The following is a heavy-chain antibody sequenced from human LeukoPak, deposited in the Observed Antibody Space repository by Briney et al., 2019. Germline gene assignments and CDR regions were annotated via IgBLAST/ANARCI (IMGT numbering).Heavy chain of an antibody. Sequence: VESLKISCKGSGYGSGYSFTSHWIAWVRQMPGKGLEWMGIIYPRDSNTIYSPSFQGQVTISVDTSINTAYLQWISLKASDCARHPIAAGGAYNWFDPWGQGTLVTVSS. CDR1: GYSFTSHW. V-gene: IGHV5-51*01. J-gene: IGHJ5*02. CDR2: IYPRDSNT. D-gene: IGHD6-13*01. CDR3: AAGGAYNWFDP.